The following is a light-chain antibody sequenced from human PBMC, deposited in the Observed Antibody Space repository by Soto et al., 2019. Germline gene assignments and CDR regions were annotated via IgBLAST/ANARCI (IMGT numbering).Light chain of an antibody. CDR3: QQYNNWPSIT. J-gene: IGKJ5*01. V-gene: IGKV3-15*01. CDR2: GAS. CDR1: ESINRH. Sequence: EIVMTQSPCTLSLSPGERVTLSCRASESINRHLVWYQKRPGQAPRLVIYGASTRATGIPARFSGSGSGTEFTLTISSLQSEDFAVYYCQQYNNWPSITFGQGTRLEIK.